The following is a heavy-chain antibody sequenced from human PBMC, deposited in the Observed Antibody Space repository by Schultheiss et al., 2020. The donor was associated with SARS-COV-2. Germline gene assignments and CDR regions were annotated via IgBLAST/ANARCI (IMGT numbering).Heavy chain of an antibody. CDR2: TYYRSKWYN. CDR3: ARGNLEFDS. V-gene: IGHV6-1*01. CDR1: GDSVSSNSAA. Sequence: SETLSLTCAISGDSVSSNSAAWSWIRQSPSRGLEWLGRTYYRSKWYNEYAVSVKSRITINPDTSKNQFSLHLNSVTPEDTAVYYCARGNLEFDSWGQGTLVTGSS. J-gene: IGHJ4*02.